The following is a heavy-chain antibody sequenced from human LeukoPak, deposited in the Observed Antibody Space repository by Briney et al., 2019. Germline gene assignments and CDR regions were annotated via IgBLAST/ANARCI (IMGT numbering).Heavy chain of an antibody. CDR1: GFTFSSYG. J-gene: IGHJ4*02. D-gene: IGHD3-10*01. CDR2: ISYDGSNK. V-gene: IGHV3-30*18. CDR3: AKGPPTMAQYYFDY. Sequence: GGSLRLSCAASGFTFSSYGMHWVRQAPGKGLECVAVISYDGSNKYYADSVKGRFTISRDNSKNTLYLQMNSLRAEDTAVYYCAKGPPTMAQYYFDYWGQGTLVTVSS.